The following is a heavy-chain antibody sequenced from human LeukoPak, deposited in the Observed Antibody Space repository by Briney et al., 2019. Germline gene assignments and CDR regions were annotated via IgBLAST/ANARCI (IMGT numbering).Heavy chain of an antibody. CDR1: GYTFTDYY. Sequence: ASVKVSCKASGYTFTDYYIHWVRQAPGQGLEWMERINPNSGGTNYAQKFQGRVTMTRDTSISTTYMELGRLRSDDTAVYYCARYYGGNCLDYWGQGTLVTVSS. J-gene: IGHJ4*02. D-gene: IGHD4-23*01. CDR2: INPNSGGT. V-gene: IGHV1-2*06. CDR3: ARYYGGNCLDY.